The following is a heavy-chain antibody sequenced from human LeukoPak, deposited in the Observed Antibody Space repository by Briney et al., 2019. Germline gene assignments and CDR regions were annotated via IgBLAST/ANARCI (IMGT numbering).Heavy chain of an antibody. J-gene: IGHJ4*02. Sequence: GGPLRSSFPPLGLTFFTNALAWLRQVPGKGSKGAQGISSTGAPTYYAASVKGRFPISRDTSKNTLFLQLNSLRAEDTAVYYCAKDHRPFSSAVAGILGYWGQGTLVTVSS. V-gene: IGHV3-23*01. D-gene: IGHD6-19*01. CDR2: ISSTGAPT. CDR1: GLTFFTNA. CDR3: AKDHRPFSSAVAGILGY.